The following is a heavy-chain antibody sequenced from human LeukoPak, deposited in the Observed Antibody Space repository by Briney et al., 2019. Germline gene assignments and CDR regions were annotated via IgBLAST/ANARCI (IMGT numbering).Heavy chain of an antibody. Sequence: ASVKVSCKVSGYTLTELSMHWVRQAPGKGLEWMGGFDPEDGETIYAQKFQGRVTMTEDTSTDTAYMELSSLRSEDTAVYYCAKALYSSSWYGMDVWGQGTTVTVSS. CDR1: GYTLTELS. V-gene: IGHV1-24*01. CDR3: AKALYSSSWYGMDV. CDR2: FDPEDGET. D-gene: IGHD2-2*01. J-gene: IGHJ6*02.